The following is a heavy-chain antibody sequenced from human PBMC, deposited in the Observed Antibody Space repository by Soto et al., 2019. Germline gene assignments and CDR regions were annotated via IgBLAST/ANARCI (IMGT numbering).Heavy chain of an antibody. J-gene: IGHJ4*02. CDR3: ARDLTSVRGS. V-gene: IGHV1-69*01. CDR1: GGTFSRHS. Sequence: QVQMVQSGAEVKKPGSSARVSCKVSGGTFSRHSISWVRQAPGQGLEWMGGIIPIFDATQYAQKFQDRLTITADESTTTFHMDLSGLRPEDTAIYFCARDLTSVRGSWGQGTLVTVS. CDR2: IIPIFDAT. D-gene: IGHD3-10*01.